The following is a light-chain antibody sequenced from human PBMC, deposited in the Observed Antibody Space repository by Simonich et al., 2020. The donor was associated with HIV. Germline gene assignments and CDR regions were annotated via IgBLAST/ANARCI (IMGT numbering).Light chain of an antibody. Sequence: EIVLTQSPAPLSLSPVERATLSCMASQGFSIYLAWYHQKPGQAPRLLISDASNRATGIPARVSGSGSGTDFTRTISSLEPEDFAVYYCQQRSNWLTFGGRTKVEIK. V-gene: IGKV3-11*01. CDR2: DAS. CDR1: QGFSIY. J-gene: IGKJ4*01. CDR3: QQRSNWLT.